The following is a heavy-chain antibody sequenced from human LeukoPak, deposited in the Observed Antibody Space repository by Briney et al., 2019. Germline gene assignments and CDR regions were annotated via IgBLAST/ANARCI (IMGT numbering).Heavy chain of an antibody. D-gene: IGHD6-13*01. J-gene: IGHJ4*02. CDR3: GRAPSAAGTIDY. Sequence: PGGSLRLSCAVSGFTFNSYWMHWVRQTPGKGPVGVSRLNSDGSSTSYADSVRGRFTISRDNAKNTLYLQMNSLRDEDMAVYYCGRAPSAAGTIDYWGQGTLVTVPS. CDR1: GFTFNSYW. V-gene: IGHV3-74*01. CDR2: LNSDGSST.